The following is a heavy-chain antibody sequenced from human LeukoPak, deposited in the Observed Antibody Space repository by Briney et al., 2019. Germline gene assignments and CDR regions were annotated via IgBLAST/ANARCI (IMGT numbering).Heavy chain of an antibody. J-gene: IGHJ4*02. CDR1: GFTFHSYW. CDR3: ARSSFPYYFDY. Sequence: GGSLRLSCAASGFTFHSYWMHWVRQAPGKGLVWVSRIDNDGGSTTYADSVKGRFTISRDNAKNTLYLQMNSVRAEDTAVYYCARSSFPYYFDYWGQGTLVTVSS. CDR2: IDNDGGST. D-gene: IGHD3-16*01. V-gene: IGHV3-74*01.